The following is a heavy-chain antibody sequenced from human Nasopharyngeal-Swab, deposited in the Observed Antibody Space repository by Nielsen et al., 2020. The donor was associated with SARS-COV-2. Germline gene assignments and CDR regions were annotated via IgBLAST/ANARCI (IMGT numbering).Heavy chain of an antibody. CDR2: IWYDGKNK. J-gene: IGHJ3*02. Sequence: GGPLRPSCAAFGFTFSSYGMHWVRQAPGKGLEWVAVIWYDGKNKWYADSVKGRFTIPRDNSKNTLYLQINSLRVEDTAVYYCAREYDYDPGAFDIWGQGTMVTVSS. D-gene: IGHD4-17*01. V-gene: IGHV3-33*01. CDR1: GFTFSSYG. CDR3: AREYDYDPGAFDI.